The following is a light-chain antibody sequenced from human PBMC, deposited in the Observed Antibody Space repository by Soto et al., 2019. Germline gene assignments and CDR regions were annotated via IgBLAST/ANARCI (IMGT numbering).Light chain of an antibody. Sequence: DIVMTQSPLSLPVTPGEPASISCRSSQSLLHSNGYNYLDWYLQKPGQSPQLLIYLGSNRASGVPDRFRGSGSGTDFTMKISRVEAEDVGVYYCMQALQTPLTFGGGTKVEFK. J-gene: IGKJ4*01. CDR3: MQALQTPLT. CDR2: LGS. V-gene: IGKV2-28*01. CDR1: QSLLHSNGYNY.